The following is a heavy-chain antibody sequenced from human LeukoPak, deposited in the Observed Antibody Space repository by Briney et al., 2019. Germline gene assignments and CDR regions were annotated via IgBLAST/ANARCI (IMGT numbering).Heavy chain of an antibody. D-gene: IGHD1-7*01. Sequence: SLKVSCKASGGTFSSYAISWVRQAPGQGLEWISWVMPIFGTANYAQKFKGRVTITTDESTSSAYMEMSNLRSEDTAVYYCARDNYAGANWYAPWGQGPLVTVSS. CDR3: ARDNYAGANWYAP. J-gene: IGHJ5*02. CDR2: VMPIFGTA. CDR1: GGTFSSYA. V-gene: IGHV1-69*05.